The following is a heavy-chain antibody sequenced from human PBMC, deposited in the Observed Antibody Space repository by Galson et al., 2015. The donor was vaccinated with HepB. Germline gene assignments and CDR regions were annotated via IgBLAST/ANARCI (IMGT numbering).Heavy chain of an antibody. J-gene: IGHJ3*02. CDR3: ALANWGWVRAFDI. D-gene: IGHD7-27*01. CDR1: GFSLSTSGVG. Sequence: PALVKPTQTLTLTCTFSGFSLSTSGVGVGWIRQPPGEALEWLALVYWNDDKHYSPSLKNRLTITKDTSTNQVVLGMTNMDPLDTATYYCALANWGWVRAFDIWGQGTVVTVSS. V-gene: IGHV2-5*01. CDR2: VYWNDDK.